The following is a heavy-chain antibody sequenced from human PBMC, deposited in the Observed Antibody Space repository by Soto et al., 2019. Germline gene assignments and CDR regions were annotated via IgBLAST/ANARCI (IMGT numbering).Heavy chain of an antibody. CDR2: ISRSSNYI. D-gene: IGHD5-12*01. Sequence: EVQVVESGGGLVKPGGSLRLSCAGSGFTFSSYSMNWVRQAPGKGLEWASSISRSSNYIYYADSVKGRFTISRDNAKNSLYLQMNSLRADDTAVYYCTRGWLQGYDAFDIWGQGTMVTVSS. J-gene: IGHJ3*02. V-gene: IGHV3-21*01. CDR3: TRGWLQGYDAFDI. CDR1: GFTFSSYS.